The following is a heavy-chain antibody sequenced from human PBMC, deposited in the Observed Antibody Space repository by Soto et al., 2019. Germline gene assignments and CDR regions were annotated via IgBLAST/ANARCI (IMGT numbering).Heavy chain of an antibody. D-gene: IGHD3-10*01. J-gene: IGHJ3*02. CDR2: ISAYNGNT. V-gene: IGHV1-18*01. CDR3: ARDAYYYGSGSYYNSWVYAFDI. Sequence: ASVKVSCKASGYTFTSYGISWVRQAPGQGLEWMGWISAYNGNTNYAQKLQGRVTMTTDTSTGTAYMELRSLRSDDTAVYYCARDAYYYGSGSYYNSWVYAFDIWGQGTMVTVSS. CDR1: GYTFTSYG.